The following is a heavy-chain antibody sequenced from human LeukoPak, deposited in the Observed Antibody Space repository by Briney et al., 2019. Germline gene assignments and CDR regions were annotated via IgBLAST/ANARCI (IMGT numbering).Heavy chain of an antibody. J-gene: IGHJ6*03. CDR2: IYYSGST. Sequence: SETLSLTCTVSGGSINGYYWSWIRQPPGKGLEWIGSIYYSGSTYYNPSLKSRVTISVDTSKNQFSLKLSSVTAADTAVYYCARLNSSGWNPYYYYYYMDVWGKGTTVTISS. CDR1: GGSINGYY. CDR3: ARLNSSGWNPYYYYYYMDV. D-gene: IGHD6-19*01. V-gene: IGHV4-39*01.